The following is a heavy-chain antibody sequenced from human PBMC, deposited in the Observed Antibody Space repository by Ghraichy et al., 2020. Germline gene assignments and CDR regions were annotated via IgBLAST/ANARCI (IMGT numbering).Heavy chain of an antibody. CDR2: IYYRGST. D-gene: IGHD1-26*01. J-gene: IGHJ6*03. V-gene: IGHV4-59*13. CDR3: ARDQEYSGNSYDFYYFTDV. CDR1: GGSISGFY. Sequence: SETLSLTCTVSGGSISGFYWTWIRQPPGERPEWIGYIYYRGSTNYNPSLKGRVTISLDTSKNQFSLNLSSVTAADTAVYYCARDQEYSGNSYDFYYFTDVWGKGTTVTVSS.